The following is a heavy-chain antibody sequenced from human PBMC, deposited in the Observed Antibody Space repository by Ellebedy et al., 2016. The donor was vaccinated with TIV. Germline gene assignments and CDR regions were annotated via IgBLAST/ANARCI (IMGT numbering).Heavy chain of an antibody. CDR1: GFTFSSYG. Sequence: GESLKISCAASGFTFSSYGMHWVRQAPGKGLEWVAVIWYDGSNKYYADSVKGRFTISRDNSKNTLYLQMNSLRAEDTAVYYCARDGGAAAVAGKVDWYFDLWGRGTLVTVSS. D-gene: IGHD6-19*01. CDR3: ARDGGAAAVAGKVDWYFDL. V-gene: IGHV3-33*08. CDR2: IWYDGSNK. J-gene: IGHJ2*01.